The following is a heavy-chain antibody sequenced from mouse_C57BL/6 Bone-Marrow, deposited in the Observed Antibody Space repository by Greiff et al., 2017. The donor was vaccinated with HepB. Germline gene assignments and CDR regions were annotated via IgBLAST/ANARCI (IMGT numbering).Heavy chain of an antibody. D-gene: IGHD1-1*01. J-gene: IGHJ1*03. Sequence: EVKLVESEGGLVQPGSSMKLSCTASGFTFSDYYMAWVRQVPEKGLEWVANINYDGSSTYYLDSLKSRFIISRDNAKNILYLQMSSLKSEDTATYYCARDLITTVVEDWYFDVWGTGTTVTVSS. CDR3: ARDLITTVVEDWYFDV. CDR1: GFTFSDYY. CDR2: INYDGSST. V-gene: IGHV5-16*01.